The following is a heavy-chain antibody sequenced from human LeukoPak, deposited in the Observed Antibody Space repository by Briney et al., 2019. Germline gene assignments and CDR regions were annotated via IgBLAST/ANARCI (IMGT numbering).Heavy chain of an antibody. J-gene: IGHJ4*02. CDR2: MYYSGST. V-gene: IGHV4-39*07. D-gene: IGHD2-15*01. Sequence: PSETLSLTCTVSGGSFSSSSHYWGWVRQPPGKGLEWIGSMYYSGSTYYNASLRSRVTISVDTSKNQFSLKLSSVTAADTAVYYCASSRGSGGPKQWGQGTLVTVSS. CDR3: ASSRGSGGPKQ. CDR1: GGSFSSSSHY.